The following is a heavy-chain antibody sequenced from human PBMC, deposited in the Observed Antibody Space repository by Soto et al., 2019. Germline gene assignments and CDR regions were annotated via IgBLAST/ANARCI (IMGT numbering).Heavy chain of an antibody. CDR1: GIAFGDYA. Sequence: GGSLRLSCTASGIAFGDYAMSWFRQAPGKGLEWVGFIRSKAYGGTTQYAASVNGRFTISRDDSRSIAYLQMNSLKTEDTAVYYCTREVSIWVTARKYYASDIWGQGTMVTVSS. V-gene: IGHV3-49*03. D-gene: IGHD2-21*02. J-gene: IGHJ3*02. CDR3: TREVSIWVTARKYYASDI. CDR2: IRSKAYGGTT.